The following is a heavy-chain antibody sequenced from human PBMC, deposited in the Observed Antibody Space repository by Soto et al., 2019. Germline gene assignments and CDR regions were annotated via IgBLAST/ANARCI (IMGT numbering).Heavy chain of an antibody. V-gene: IGHV4-59*01. CDR1: GGSISSYY. J-gene: IGHJ5*02. Sequence: SETLSLTCTVSGGSISSYYWSWIRQPPGKGLEWIGYIYYSGSTNYNPSLKSRVTISVDTSKNQFSLKLSSVTAADTAVYYCARFLDYYDSSGYPNWFDPWGQGTLVTVSS. CDR3: ARFLDYYDSSGYPNWFDP. CDR2: IYYSGST. D-gene: IGHD3-22*01.